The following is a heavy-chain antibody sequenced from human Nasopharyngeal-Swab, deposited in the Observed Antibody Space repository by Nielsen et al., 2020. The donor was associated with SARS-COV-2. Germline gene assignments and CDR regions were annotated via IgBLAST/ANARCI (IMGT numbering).Heavy chain of an antibody. V-gene: IGHV3-23*01. D-gene: IGHD7-27*01. CDR3: AREYGTNWQHHFDY. J-gene: IGHJ4*02. Sequence: GGSLRLSCAASGFTFNTYSMTWVRQAPGEGLEWVSLINGGGSLTYYADSVKGRFTISRDNSKNTLYLQMTSLRAEDTAVYYCAREYGTNWQHHFDYWGQGIPVTVSS. CDR2: INGGGSLT. CDR1: GFTFNTYS.